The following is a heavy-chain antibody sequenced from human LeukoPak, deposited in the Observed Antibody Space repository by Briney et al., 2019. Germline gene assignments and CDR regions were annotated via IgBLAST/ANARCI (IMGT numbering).Heavy chain of an antibody. CDR3: ARDPVSSGWYSGPYYYYYYMDV. CDR1: GFTFSSYA. Sequence: GGSLRLSCAASGFTFSSYAMHWVRQAPGKGLEWVAVISYDGSNKYYADSVKGRFTISRDNAKNSLYLQMNSLRAEDTALYYCARDPVSSGWYSGPYYYYYYMDVWGKGTTVTVSS. D-gene: IGHD6-19*01. J-gene: IGHJ6*03. V-gene: IGHV3-30*04. CDR2: ISYDGSNK.